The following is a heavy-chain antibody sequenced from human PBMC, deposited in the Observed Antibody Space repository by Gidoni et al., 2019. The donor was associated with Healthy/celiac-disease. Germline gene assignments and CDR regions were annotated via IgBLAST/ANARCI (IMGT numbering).Heavy chain of an antibody. Sequence: EVQLLESGGGLVQPGGSLRLSCAASGFTFSSYAMSWVRQAPGKGLEWVSDISGSGGSTYYADSVKGRFTISRDNAKNTLYLQMNSLRAEDTAVYYCAKDMGWELPTTNDYWGQGTLVTVSS. V-gene: IGHV3-23*01. CDR1: GFTFSSYA. J-gene: IGHJ4*02. D-gene: IGHD1-26*01. CDR3: AKDMGWELPTTNDY. CDR2: ISGSGGST.